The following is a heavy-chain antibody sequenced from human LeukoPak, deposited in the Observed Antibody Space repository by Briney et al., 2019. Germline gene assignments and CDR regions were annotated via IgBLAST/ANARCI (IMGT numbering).Heavy chain of an antibody. CDR1: GGSIGSANYY. CDR3: ARVSWFPGTSYYYMDV. D-gene: IGHD1-1*01. CDR2: IYTSGTT. Sequence: SETLSLTCTVSGGSIGSANYYWSWIRQPAGKGLEWIGRIYTSGTTNYNPSLKSRVTISLDTSKNQFSLKLTSVTAADTAVYYCARVSWFPGTSYYYMDVWGKGTTVTVSS. V-gene: IGHV4-61*02. J-gene: IGHJ6*03.